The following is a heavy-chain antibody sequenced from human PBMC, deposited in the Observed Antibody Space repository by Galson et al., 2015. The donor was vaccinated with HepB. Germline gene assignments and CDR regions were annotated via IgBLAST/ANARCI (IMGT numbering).Heavy chain of an antibody. D-gene: IGHD3-10*01. J-gene: IGHJ5*02. V-gene: IGHV3-21*01. CDR1: AISFSTHT. CDR2: ISSDSSHK. Sequence: SLRLSCAASAISFSTHTMNWVRQAPGKGLEWVSCISSDSSHKYYADSLKGRVTISRDNAKNSLYLQMNSLRAEDTAVYYCARDIFDGSGEFDPWGQGTLVTVSS. CDR3: ARDIFDGSGEFDP.